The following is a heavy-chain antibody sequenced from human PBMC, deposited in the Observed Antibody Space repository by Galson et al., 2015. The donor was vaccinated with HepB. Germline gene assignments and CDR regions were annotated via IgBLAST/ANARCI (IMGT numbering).Heavy chain of an antibody. CDR1: GFTFSSYW. D-gene: IGHD5-18*01. CDR3: ARELGYGPPFDY. Sequence: LRLSCAASGFTFSSYWMSWVRQAPGKGLEWVANIKQDGSEKYYVDSVKGRFTISRDNAKNSLYLQMSSLRAEDTAVYYCARELGYGPPFDYWGQGTLVTVSS. V-gene: IGHV3-7*01. J-gene: IGHJ4*02. CDR2: IKQDGSEK.